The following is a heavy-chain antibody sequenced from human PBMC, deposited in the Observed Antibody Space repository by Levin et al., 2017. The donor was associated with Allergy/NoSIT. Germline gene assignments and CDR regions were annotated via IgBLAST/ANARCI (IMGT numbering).Heavy chain of an antibody. J-gene: IGHJ4*02. V-gene: IGHV3-15*01. Sequence: NPGGSLRLSCAASGFTFSNAWMNWVRQGPGKGLEWLGRIRSMTGGGTAEYAAPVRGRFTISRDDSKNTLFLQMNSLTTEDTAIYYCITDPSDDSFDYWGQGTLVTVSS. D-gene: IGHD2-21*02. CDR3: ITDPSDDSFDY. CDR1: GFTFSNAW. CDR2: IRSMTGGGTA.